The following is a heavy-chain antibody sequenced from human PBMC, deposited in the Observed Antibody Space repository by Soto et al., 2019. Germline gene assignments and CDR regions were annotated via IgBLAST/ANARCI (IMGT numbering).Heavy chain of an antibody. D-gene: IGHD5-18*01. J-gene: IGHJ4*02. CDR3: ARDLVGYSYGWGCDY. V-gene: IGHV3-7*01. Sequence: EVQLVESGGGLVQPGGSLRLSCAASGFTFSSYWMSWVRQAPGTGLEWVANIKQDGSEKYYVDSVKGRFTISRDNAKNSLYLQMNSLRAEDTAVYYCARDLVGYSYGWGCDYWDQGTLVTVSS. CDR1: GFTFSSYW. CDR2: IKQDGSEK.